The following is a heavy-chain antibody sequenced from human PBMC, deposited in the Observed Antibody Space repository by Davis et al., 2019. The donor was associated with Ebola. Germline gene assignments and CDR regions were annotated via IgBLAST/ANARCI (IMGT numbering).Heavy chain of an antibody. V-gene: IGHV4-39*01. CDR3: ARCGYSGYDLPKT. D-gene: IGHD5-12*01. CDR1: GGSISSSSYY. J-gene: IGHJ4*02. CDR2: IYYSGST. Sequence: MPSETLSLTCTVSGGSISSSSYYWGWIRQPPGKGLEWIGSIYYSGSTYYNPSLKSRVTISVDTSKNQFSLKLSSVTAADTAVYYCARCGYSGYDLPKTWGQGTLVTVSS.